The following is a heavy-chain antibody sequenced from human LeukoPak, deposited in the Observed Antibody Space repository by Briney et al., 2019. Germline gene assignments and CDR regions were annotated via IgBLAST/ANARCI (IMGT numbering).Heavy chain of an antibody. CDR2: ISGSGGST. J-gene: IGHJ4*02. D-gene: IGHD3-22*01. CDR1: GFTFSSYT. CDR3: AKDRYYDSSGPSDY. Sequence: GGSLRLSCAASGFTFSSYTMSWVRQAPGKGLDWVSGISGSGGSTYYADSVKGRFTISRDNSKNTLYLQMNSLRAEDTAVYYCAKDRYYDSSGPSDYWGQGTLVTVSS. V-gene: IGHV3-23*01.